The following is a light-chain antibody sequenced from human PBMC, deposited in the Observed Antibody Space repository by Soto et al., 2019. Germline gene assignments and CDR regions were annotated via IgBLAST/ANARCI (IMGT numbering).Light chain of an antibody. Sequence: EIVMTQSPATVSVSPGERVTLSCRASQSVSSNLAWYQQKPGQAPRLLIYGASTRATDIPVRFSGSGSGTEFTLTTSRLEPHDLAVYYCQQYGSSTMYTFGWGT. CDR2: GAS. V-gene: IGKV3-15*01. CDR1: QSVSSN. J-gene: IGKJ2*01. CDR3: QQYGSSTMYT.